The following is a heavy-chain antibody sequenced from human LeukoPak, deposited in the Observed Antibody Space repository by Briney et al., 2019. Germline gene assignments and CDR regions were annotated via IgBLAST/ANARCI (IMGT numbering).Heavy chain of an antibody. CDR1: GFTFSSYA. CDR3: AKDYSGSFDAFDI. CDR2: ISGSGGST. J-gene: IGHJ3*02. V-gene: IGHV3-23*01. Sequence: GGSLRLSCAASGFTFSSYAMSWVRQAPGKGLEWVSGISGSGGSTYYADSVKGRFTISRDNSKNTLYLQMNSLRAEDTAVYYCAKDYSGSFDAFDIWGQGTMVTVSS. D-gene: IGHD1-26*01.